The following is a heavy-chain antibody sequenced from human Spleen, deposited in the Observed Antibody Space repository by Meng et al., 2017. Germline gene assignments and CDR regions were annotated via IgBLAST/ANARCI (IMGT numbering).Heavy chain of an antibody. CDR1: GGTFSSYT. CDR2: IIPILGIA. V-gene: IGHV1-69*02. CDR3: ARYSGYEDYYYYYGMGV. D-gene: IGHD5-12*01. Sequence: SVKVSCKASGGTFSSYTISWVRQAPGQGLEWMGRIIPILGIANYAQKFQGRVTITADKSTSTAYMELSSLRSEDTAVYYCARYSGYEDYYYYYGMGVWGQGTMVTVSS. J-gene: IGHJ6*02.